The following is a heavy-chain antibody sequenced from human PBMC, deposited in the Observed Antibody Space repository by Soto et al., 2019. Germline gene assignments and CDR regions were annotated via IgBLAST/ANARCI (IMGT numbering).Heavy chain of an antibody. Sequence: QVQLQESGPGLVKPSGTLSLTCAVSGGSISSSNWWSWVRQPPGKGLEWIGEIYHSGSTNYNPSLKSRVTISVDKSKNQFSLKLGSVTAADTAVYYCASPQSGSSSSWYRLDYWGQGTLVTVSS. CDR2: IYHSGST. D-gene: IGHD6-13*01. CDR3: ASPQSGSSSSWYRLDY. J-gene: IGHJ4*02. CDR1: GGSISSSNW. V-gene: IGHV4-4*02.